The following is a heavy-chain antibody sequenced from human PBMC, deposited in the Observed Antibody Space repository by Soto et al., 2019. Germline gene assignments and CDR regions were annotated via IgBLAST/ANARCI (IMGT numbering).Heavy chain of an antibody. CDR3: AGSRGPLITGTPADY. CDR1: GGSISSYY. V-gene: IGHV4-59*01. D-gene: IGHD1-7*01. J-gene: IGHJ4*02. Sequence: SETLSLTCTVSGGSISSYYWSWIRQPPGKGLEWIGYIYYSGSTNYNPSLKSRVTISVDTSKNQFSLKLSSVTAADTAVYYCAGSRGPLITGTPADYWGQGTLVTVSS. CDR2: IYYSGST.